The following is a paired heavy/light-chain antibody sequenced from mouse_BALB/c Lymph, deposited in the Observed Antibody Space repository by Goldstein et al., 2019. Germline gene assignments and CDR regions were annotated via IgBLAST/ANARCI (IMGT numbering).Light chain of an antibody. J-gene: IGKJ1*01. V-gene: IGKV1-117*01. CDR3: FQGSHVRT. CDR2: KVS. Sequence: DVLMTQTPLSLPVSLGDQASISCRSSQSIVHSNGNTYLEWYLQKPGQSPKLLIYKVSNRFSGVPDRFSGSGSGTDFTLKISRVEAEDLGVYYCFQGSHVRTFGGGTKLEIK. CDR1: QSIVHSNGNTY.
Heavy chain of an antibody. D-gene: IGHD2-14*01. CDR1: GFTFSSYA. V-gene: IGHV5-9-3*01. Sequence: EVQLVESGGGLVKPGGSLKLSCAASGFTFSSYAMSWVRQTPEKRLEWVATISSGGSYTYYPDSVKGRFTISRDNAKNTLYLQMSSLRSEDTAMYYCARHTRYDDAMDYWGQGTSVTVSS. CDR3: ARHTRYDDAMDY. CDR2: ISSGGSYT. J-gene: IGHJ4*01.